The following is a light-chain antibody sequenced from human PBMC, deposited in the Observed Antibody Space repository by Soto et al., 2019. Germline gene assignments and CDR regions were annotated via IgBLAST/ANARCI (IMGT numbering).Light chain of an antibody. CDR3: QVWDSSGDHPV. V-gene: IGLV3-21*02. CDR1: SVGRKN. CDR2: DDR. Sequence: SYELTQPPSVSAAPGQTARITCGGDSVGRKNVHWYHQKPGQAPVLVVYDDRDRPSEIPDRFSGSNSGNTATLTISRVEAGDEADYYCQVWDSSGDHPVFGAGTKLTVL. J-gene: IGLJ3*02.